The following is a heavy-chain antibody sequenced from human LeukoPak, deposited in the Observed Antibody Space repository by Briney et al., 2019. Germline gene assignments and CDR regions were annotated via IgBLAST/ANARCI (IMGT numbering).Heavy chain of an antibody. CDR2: IYYSGST. J-gene: IGHJ4*02. Sequence: PSETLSLTCTVFVGSVSSGSYYWSWIRQPPGKGLEWIGYIYYSGSTNYNPPLKSRVTISVDTSKNQFSLKLSSVTAADTAVYYCARVSGLDYSNYYFDYWGQGTLVTVSS. D-gene: IGHD4-11*01. CDR3: ARVSGLDYSNYYFDY. CDR1: VGSVSSGSYY. V-gene: IGHV4-61*01.